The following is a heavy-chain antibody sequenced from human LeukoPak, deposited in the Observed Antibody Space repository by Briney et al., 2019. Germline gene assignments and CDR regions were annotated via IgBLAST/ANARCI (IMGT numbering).Heavy chain of an antibody. CDR1: GYSFTSYW. Sequence: GESLKISCKGSGYSFTSYWIGWVRQMPGKGLEWMGIIYPGDSDTRYSPSFQGQVTISADKSISTAYLQWSSLKALDTAMYYCARRYDSSGYLYYFDYWGQGTLVTVSS. CDR2: IYPGDSDT. J-gene: IGHJ4*02. D-gene: IGHD3-22*01. V-gene: IGHV5-51*01. CDR3: ARRYDSSGYLYYFDY.